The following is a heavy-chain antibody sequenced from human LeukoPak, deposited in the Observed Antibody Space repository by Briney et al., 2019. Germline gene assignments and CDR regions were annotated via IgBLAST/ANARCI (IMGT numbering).Heavy chain of an antibody. CDR3: ARGGHSYSLDY. CDR2: IYTGNSDT. J-gene: IGHJ4*02. CDR1: GYNFTAYW. Sequence: GEPLKISCKGSGYNFTAYWISWVRQTPGKGLEWMGIIYTGNSDTRYSPSFQGQVTISTNKSINTAYLQWGSLKASDTGMYFCARGGHSYSLDYWGQGTLVTVSS. D-gene: IGHD3-10*01. V-gene: IGHV5-51*01.